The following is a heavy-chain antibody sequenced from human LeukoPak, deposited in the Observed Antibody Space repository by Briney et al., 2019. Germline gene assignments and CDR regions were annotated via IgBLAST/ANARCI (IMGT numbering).Heavy chain of an antibody. Sequence: PGGSLRLSCAASGFTVSSNYMSWVRQGPGKGLEWVSTIYSGGSTYYADSVKGRFTISRDNAKNSLYLQMNSLRAEDTAVYYCAELGITMIGGVWGKGTTVTISS. CDR1: GFTVSSNY. V-gene: IGHV3-53*01. J-gene: IGHJ6*04. CDR3: AELGITMIGGV. D-gene: IGHD3-10*02. CDR2: IYSGGST.